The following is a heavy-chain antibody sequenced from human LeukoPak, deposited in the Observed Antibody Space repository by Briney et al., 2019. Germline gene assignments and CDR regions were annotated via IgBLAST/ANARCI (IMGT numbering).Heavy chain of an antibody. CDR1: GFTFSSYS. CDR3: ARARLQLRDAFDI. D-gene: IGHD5-24*01. J-gene: IGHJ3*02. Sequence: PGGSLRLSCAASGFTFSSYSMNWVRQAPGKGLEWVSSITSSSSYIYYADSVKGRFTISRHNAKNSLYLQLNSLRAEDTAVYYCARARLQLRDAFDIWGQGTMVTVSS. CDR2: ITSSSSYI. V-gene: IGHV3-21*01.